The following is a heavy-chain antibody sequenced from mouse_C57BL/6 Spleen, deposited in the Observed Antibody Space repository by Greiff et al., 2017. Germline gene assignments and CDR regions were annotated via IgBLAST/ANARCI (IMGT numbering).Heavy chain of an antibody. CDR1: GFSFNTYA. J-gene: IGHJ1*03. V-gene: IGHV10-1*01. CDR3: VRNYGSWYFDV. D-gene: IGHD1-1*01. Sequence: EVKLVESGGGLVQPKGSVKLSCAASGFSFNTYAMNWVRQAPGKGLEWVARIRSKSNNYATYYDDSVKDRFTISRDDSESMLYLKMNNLKTEDISMYYCVRNYGSWYFDVWGTGTTVTVSS. CDR2: IRSKSNNYAT.